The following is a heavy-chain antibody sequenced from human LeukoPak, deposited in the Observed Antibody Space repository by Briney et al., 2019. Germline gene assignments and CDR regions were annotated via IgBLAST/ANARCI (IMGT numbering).Heavy chain of an antibody. CDR2: ISGNGGSI. V-gene: IGHV3-23*01. J-gene: IGHJ4*02. D-gene: IGHD1-26*01. CDR1: GVTFSSYA. Sequence: GGSLRLSCAASGVTFSSYAMSWVRQAPGRGLDWVSGISGNGGSIYYADSVKGRFTISRDNSKNTLYLQMNSLRAEDTAVYYCARADSGLVGATSPFDYWGQGTLVTVSS. CDR3: ARADSGLVGATSPFDY.